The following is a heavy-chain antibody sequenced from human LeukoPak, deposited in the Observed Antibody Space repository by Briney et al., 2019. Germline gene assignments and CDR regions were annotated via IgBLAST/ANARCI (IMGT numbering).Heavy chain of an antibody. CDR1: GFTFSSYG. Sequence: GGSLRLSCAASGFTFSSYGMHWVRQAPGKGLERVAVIWYDGSNKYYADSVKGRFTISRDNSKNTLYLQMNSLRAEDTAVYYCARGRVEVGDDAFDIWGQGTMVTVSS. CDR3: ARGRVEVGDDAFDI. CDR2: IWYDGSNK. D-gene: IGHD2-15*01. V-gene: IGHV3-33*01. J-gene: IGHJ3*02.